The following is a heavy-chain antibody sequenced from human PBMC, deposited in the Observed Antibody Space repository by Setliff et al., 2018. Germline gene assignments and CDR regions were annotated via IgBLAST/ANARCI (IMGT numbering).Heavy chain of an antibody. J-gene: IGHJ4*02. CDR2: IYTSGST. V-gene: IGHV4-4*07. Sequence: SETLSLTCTVSDGSISSYFWTWIRQPAGKGLEWIGRIYTSGSTNYNPSLKSRVSISVDTSKNQFSLKLSSVTAADTAVYYCARESRYYYDNLGTLDYWGQGTLVTVSS. D-gene: IGHD3-22*01. CDR1: DGSISSYF. CDR3: ARESRYYYDNLGTLDY.